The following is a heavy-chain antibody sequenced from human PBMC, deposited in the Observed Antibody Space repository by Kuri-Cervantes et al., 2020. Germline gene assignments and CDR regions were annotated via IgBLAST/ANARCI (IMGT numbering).Heavy chain of an antibody. V-gene: IGHV3-21*04. Sequence: GGSLRLSCAASGFTSSSYAMSWVRQAPGKGLEWVSSISSSSSYIYYADSVKGRFTISRDNAKNSLYLQMNSLRAEDTAVYYCAKHRRMVRGVIISHNWFDPWGQGTLVTVSS. CDR3: AKHRRMVRGVIISHNWFDP. CDR2: ISSSSSYI. CDR1: GFTSSSYA. J-gene: IGHJ5*02. D-gene: IGHD3-10*01.